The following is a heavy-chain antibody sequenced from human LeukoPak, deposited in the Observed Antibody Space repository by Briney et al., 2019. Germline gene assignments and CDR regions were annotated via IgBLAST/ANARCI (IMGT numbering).Heavy chain of an antibody. Sequence: GGSLRLSCAASGFTFSSYSMNWVRQAPGKGLEWVSSISSSSSYIYYADSVKGRFTVSRDNSRNTVFLQMNSLRPEDTGLYYCARVYGSEIDYWGQGTQVIVSS. V-gene: IGHV3-21*01. CDR2: ISSSSSYI. CDR1: GFTFSSYS. J-gene: IGHJ4*02. D-gene: IGHD3-10*01. CDR3: ARVYGSEIDY.